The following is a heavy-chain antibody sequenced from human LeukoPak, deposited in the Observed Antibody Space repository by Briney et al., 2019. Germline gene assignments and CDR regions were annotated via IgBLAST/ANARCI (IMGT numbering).Heavy chain of an antibody. CDR1: GGSVSSGRYY. V-gene: IGHV4-61*01. CDR3: ARVVLAGDYFDY. J-gene: IGHJ4*02. CDR2: IYYSGST. Sequence: SETLSLTCTVSGGSVSSGRYYWSWIRQPPGKGLEWIGYIYYSGSTNYNPSLKSRVTISVDTSKNQFSLKLSSVTAADTAVYYCARVVLAGDYFDYWGQGTLVTVSS. D-gene: IGHD6-19*01.